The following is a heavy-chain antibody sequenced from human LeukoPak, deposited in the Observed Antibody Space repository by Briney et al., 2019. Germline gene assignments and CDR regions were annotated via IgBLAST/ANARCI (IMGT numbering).Heavy chain of an antibody. CDR3: AKFYCTGGRCRNFDY. Sequence: GGSLRLSCAASGFTFSNYAMGWVRQAPGKGLEWGSSISGSDTSTYYADSVKGRFTISRDDSKNTLSLQMNSLRAEDSAVYYCAKFYCTGGRCRNFDYWGQGTLVTVSS. D-gene: IGHD2-15*01. J-gene: IGHJ4*02. CDR1: GFTFSNYA. V-gene: IGHV3-23*01. CDR2: ISGSDTST.